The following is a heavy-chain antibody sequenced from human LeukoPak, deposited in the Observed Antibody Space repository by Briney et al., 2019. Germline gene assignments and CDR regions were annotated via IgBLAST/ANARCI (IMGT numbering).Heavy chain of an antibody. CDR3: AKVHSGSYDYYFDY. D-gene: IGHD1-26*01. V-gene: IGHV3-23*01. CDR1: GFTFSSYA. J-gene: IGHJ4*02. Sequence: PGGSLRLSCAASGFTFSSYAMSWVRQAPGKGLEWVSAISGSGGSTYYADSVKGRFTISRDNSKSTLYLQMNSLRAEDTAVYYCAKVHSGSYDYYFDYWGQGTLVTVSS. CDR2: ISGSGGST.